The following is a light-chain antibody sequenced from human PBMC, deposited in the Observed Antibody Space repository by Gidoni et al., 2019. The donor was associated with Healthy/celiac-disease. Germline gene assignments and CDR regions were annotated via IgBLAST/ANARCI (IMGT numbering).Light chain of an antibody. V-gene: IGKV1-39*01. CDR1: QSIRHY. CDR2: AAS. J-gene: IGKJ4*01. Sequence: DIKMTQSPSSLSASVGDRVTITCRASQSIRHYLNWYQQKPGKAPKLLFYAASSLQSGVPSRFSGSGSGTDFTLTISSLQPEDFATYYCQQCYSTPLTFGGGTRVEIK. CDR3: QQCYSTPLT.